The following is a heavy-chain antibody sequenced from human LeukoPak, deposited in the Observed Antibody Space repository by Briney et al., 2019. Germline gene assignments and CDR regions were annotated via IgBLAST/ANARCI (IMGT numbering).Heavy chain of an antibody. V-gene: IGHV3-7*01. D-gene: IGHD6-19*01. J-gene: IGHJ4*02. CDR1: GFTFSSYW. Sequence: PGGSLRLSCAASGFTFSSYWMSWVRQAPGKGLEWLANIKEDGSDKYSVDSVKGRFTIPRDNAKNSLYVQNDNLRVEDTAVYYCARAGYTSGYDYWGQGTLVTVSS. CDR2: IKEDGSDK. CDR3: ARAGYTSGYDY.